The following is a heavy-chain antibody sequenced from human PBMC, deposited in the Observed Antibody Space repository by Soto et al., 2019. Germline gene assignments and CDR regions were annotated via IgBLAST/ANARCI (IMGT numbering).Heavy chain of an antibody. Sequence: SETLSLTCTVSGGSISSGGYYWSWIRQHPGKGLEWIGYIYYSGSTYYNPFLKSRVTISVDTSKNQFSLKLSSVTAADTAVYYCARGESGGSYYNWFDPWGQGTLVTVSS. CDR3: ARGESGGSYYNWFDP. CDR2: IYYSGST. D-gene: IGHD2-15*01. V-gene: IGHV4-31*03. J-gene: IGHJ5*02. CDR1: GGSISSGGYY.